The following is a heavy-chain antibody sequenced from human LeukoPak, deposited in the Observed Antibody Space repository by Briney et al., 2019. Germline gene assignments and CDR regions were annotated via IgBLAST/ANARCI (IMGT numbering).Heavy chain of an antibody. J-gene: IGHJ5*02. CDR2: IYHSGST. CDR1: GGSISSYY. Sequence: SETLSLTCTVSGGSISSYYWSWIRQPPGKGLEWIGYIYHSGSTYYNPSLKSRVTISVDRSKNQFSLKLSSVTAADTAVYYCARFDYGDYWFDPWGQGTLVTVSS. V-gene: IGHV4-59*12. CDR3: ARFDYGDYWFDP. D-gene: IGHD4-17*01.